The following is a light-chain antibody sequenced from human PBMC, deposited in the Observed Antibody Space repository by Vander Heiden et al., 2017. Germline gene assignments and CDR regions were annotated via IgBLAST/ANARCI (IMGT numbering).Light chain of an antibody. CDR1: QSVSGY. CDR2: DAF. V-gene: IGKV3-11*01. CDR3: QQRGDWPVT. J-gene: IGKJ4*01. Sequence: EIVLTQSPGTLSLSPGERATLSCRASQSVSGYLVWYQQKPGQAPRLLIYDAFKRATGTPARFSGSGSGTDFTLTISSLEPEDFAIDYCQQRGDWPVTFGGGTKVEIK.